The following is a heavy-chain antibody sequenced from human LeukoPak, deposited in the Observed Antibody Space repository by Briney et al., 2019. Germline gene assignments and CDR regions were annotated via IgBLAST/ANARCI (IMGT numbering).Heavy chain of an antibody. J-gene: IGHJ5*02. V-gene: IGHV1-69*04. Sequence: ASVKVSCKASGGTFSSYAISWVRQAPGQGLEWMGRIIPIFGIANYAQKFQGRVTITADKSTSTAYMELSSLRSEDTAVYYCASTGGLVVVAAMDPWGQGTLVTVSS. CDR1: GGTFSSYA. CDR3: ASTGGLVVVAAMDP. CDR2: IIPIFGIA. D-gene: IGHD2-15*01.